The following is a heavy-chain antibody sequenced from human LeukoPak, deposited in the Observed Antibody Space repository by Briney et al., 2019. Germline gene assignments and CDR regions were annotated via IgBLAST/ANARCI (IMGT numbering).Heavy chain of an antibody. V-gene: IGHV3-23*01. Sequence: PGGSLRLSCVASGFTFSSYAMSWVRQAPGKGLEWVSAISGGGGSTYYADSVKGRFTISRDNSKKTLCLQMNSLRAEDTAVYYCTTGLGINWNDLGSFDYWGQGTLVTVSS. CDR3: TTGLGINWNDLGSFDY. D-gene: IGHD1-1*01. CDR1: GFTFSSYA. CDR2: ISGGGGST. J-gene: IGHJ4*02.